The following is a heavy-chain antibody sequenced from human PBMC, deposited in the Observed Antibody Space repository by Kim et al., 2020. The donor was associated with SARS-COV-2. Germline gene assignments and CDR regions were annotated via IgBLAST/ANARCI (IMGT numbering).Heavy chain of an antibody. V-gene: IGHV3-30*04. CDR3: ARVLGGYYYGAFDI. D-gene: IGHD3-10*01. CDR1: GFTFSSYA. J-gene: IGHJ3*02. CDR2: ISYDGSNK. Sequence: GGSLRLSCAASGFTFSSYAMHWVRQAPGKGLEWVAVISYDGSNKYYADSVKGRFTISRDNSKNTLYLQMNSLRAEDTAVYYCARVLGGYYYGAFDIWGQGTMVTVSS.